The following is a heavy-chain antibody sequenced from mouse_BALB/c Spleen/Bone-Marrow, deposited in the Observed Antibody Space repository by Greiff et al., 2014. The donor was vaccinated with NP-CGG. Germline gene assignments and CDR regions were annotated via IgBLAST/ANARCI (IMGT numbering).Heavy chain of an antibody. D-gene: IGHD1-1*01. V-gene: IGHV1S41*01. CDR1: GYTFTSYW. J-gene: IGHJ3*01. CDR2: IPPGSGTT. CDR3: ARGSYYYGSSSPWFAY. Sequence: DLVKPGASVKLSCKASGYTFTSYWINWIKQRPGQGLEWIGRIPPGSGTTYYNEMFKGKATLTVDTSSTIAYIQLSSLSSEDSAVYFCARGSYYYGSSSPWFAYWGQRTLVTVSA.